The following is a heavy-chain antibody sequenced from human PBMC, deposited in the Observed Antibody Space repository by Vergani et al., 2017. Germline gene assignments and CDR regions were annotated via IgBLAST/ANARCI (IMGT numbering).Heavy chain of an antibody. V-gene: IGHV4-4*03. Sequence: QVQLQESGPGLVKPPGTLSLTCAVSGGSLSSSKWWSWVRQPPGKGLEWIGEIYHSGSSNYNPSLKSRVAISLDKAKNQFSLNLSSVTAADTAVYYCSRSYDILTGHHAFDIWGQGTMVTVSS. CDR2: IYHSGSS. CDR3: SRSYDILTGHHAFDI. D-gene: IGHD3-9*01. CDR1: GGSLSSSKW. J-gene: IGHJ3*02.